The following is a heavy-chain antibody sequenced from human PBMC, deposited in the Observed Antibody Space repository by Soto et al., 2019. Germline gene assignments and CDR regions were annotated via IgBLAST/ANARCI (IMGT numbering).Heavy chain of an antibody. Sequence: GGSLRLSCAASGFTFSSYGMHWVRQAPGKGLELVAVISYDGSNKYYADSVKGRFTISRDNSKNTLYLQMNSLGAEDTAVYYCAKNSPVEMATIIYWGQGTLVTVSS. CDR2: ISYDGSNK. J-gene: IGHJ4*02. CDR3: AKNSPVEMATIIY. D-gene: IGHD5-12*01. CDR1: GFTFSSYG. V-gene: IGHV3-30*18.